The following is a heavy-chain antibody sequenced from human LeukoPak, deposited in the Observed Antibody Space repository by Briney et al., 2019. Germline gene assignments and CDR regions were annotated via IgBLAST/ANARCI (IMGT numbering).Heavy chain of an antibody. D-gene: IGHD5-24*01. CDR2: INSDGSST. V-gene: IGHV3-74*01. J-gene: IGHJ4*02. CDR1: GFTFSSYW. Sequence: GGSLRLSCAASGFTFSSYWIHWVRQAPGKGLVWVSRINSDGSSTFYADSVKGRFTISRDNAKNTLYLQMGSLRVEDTAVYYCLRGADGYGVFDYWGQGTLVTVSS. CDR3: LRGADGYGVFDY.